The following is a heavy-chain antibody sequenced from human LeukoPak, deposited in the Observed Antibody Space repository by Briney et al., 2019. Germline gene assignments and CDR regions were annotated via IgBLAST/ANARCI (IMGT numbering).Heavy chain of an antibody. J-gene: IGHJ4*02. CDR2: IRSKAYGRTT. D-gene: IGHD6-19*01. CDR3: TRVAINWQWLAPRY. V-gene: IGHV3-49*04. CDR1: GFTFGDYA. Sequence: GGSLRLSCTASGFTFGDYAMSWVRRAPGKGLGWVGFIRSKAYGRTTEYAASVKGRFTISRDDSKSIAYLQMNSLKTEDTAVYYCTRVAINWQWLAPRYWGQGTLVTVSS.